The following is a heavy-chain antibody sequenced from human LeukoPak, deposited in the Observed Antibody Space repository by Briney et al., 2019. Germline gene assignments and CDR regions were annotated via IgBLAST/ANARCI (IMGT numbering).Heavy chain of an antibody. CDR3: AKGGSYRVQPYFDY. D-gene: IGHD1-1*01. CDR1: GFTFSTYA. V-gene: IGHV3-23*01. Sequence: GGSLRLSCAASGFTFSTYAMTWVRQAPGKGLNWVSGISGNGDSTFYADSVKGRFTISRDNSKNTLYLQMSSLRAEDTAVYYCAKGGSYRVQPYFDYWGQGALVTVSS. J-gene: IGHJ4*02. CDR2: ISGNGDST.